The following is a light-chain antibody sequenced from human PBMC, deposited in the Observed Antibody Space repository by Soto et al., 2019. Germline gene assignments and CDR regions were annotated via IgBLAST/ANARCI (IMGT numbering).Light chain of an antibody. J-gene: IGKJ1*01. CDR3: QQYNNWPRT. V-gene: IGKV3-15*01. CDR1: QSVSNN. Sequence: EIVMTQSPATLSVSPGERATLSCRASQSVSNNLAWYQQKPGQAPRLLIYGASTRATGIPARFSGSESGTDFTLTISSLQSEDFVVYYCQQYNNWPRTFGQGTKVEIK. CDR2: GAS.